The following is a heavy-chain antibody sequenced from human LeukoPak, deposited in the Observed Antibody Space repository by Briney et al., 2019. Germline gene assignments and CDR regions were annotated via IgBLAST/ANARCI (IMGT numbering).Heavy chain of an antibody. CDR1: GYTVTRYA. CDR2: INVVSGKT. Sequence: GPVNVSCTASGYTVTRYAMHGLRQAAGQRGEGMGWINVVSGKTKHSQKIPGRVTIPRGASASTAYMELSSLRSEDTAVYYCARGPPPDAAMVGRSGVGYWGQGPLVTVSS. V-gene: IGHV1-3*01. CDR3: ARGPPPDAAMVGRSGVGY. J-gene: IGHJ4*02. D-gene: IGHD5-18*01.